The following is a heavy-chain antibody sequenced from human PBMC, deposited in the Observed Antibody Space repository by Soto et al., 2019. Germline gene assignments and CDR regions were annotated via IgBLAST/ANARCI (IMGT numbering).Heavy chain of an antibody. CDR2: ISYDGSNK. V-gene: IGHV3-30*18. CDR1: GFTFSSYG. CDR3: AKDREGLWFGAYGGATWFDP. Sequence: QVQLVESGGGVVQPGRSLRLSCAASGFTFSSYGMHWVRQAPGKGLEWVAVISYDGSNKYYADSVKGRFTISRDNSKNTLYLQMNSLRAEDTAVYYCAKDREGLWFGAYGGATWFDPWGQGTLVTVSS. D-gene: IGHD3-10*01. J-gene: IGHJ5*02.